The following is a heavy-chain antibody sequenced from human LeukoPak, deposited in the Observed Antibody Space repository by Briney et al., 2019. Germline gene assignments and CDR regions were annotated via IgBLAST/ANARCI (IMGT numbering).Heavy chain of an antibody. CDR1: GYTFTSYD. Sequence: GASVKVFCKASGYTFTSYDISWVRQAPGQGLEWMGWISAYNGNTNYAQMLQGRVTMTTDTSTSTAYMELRSLRSDDTAVYYCARDLWFNVGFGEFPRPGAFDIWGQGTMVTVSS. CDR3: ARDLWFNVGFGEFPRPGAFDI. CDR2: ISAYNGNT. V-gene: IGHV1-18*01. D-gene: IGHD3-10*01. J-gene: IGHJ3*02.